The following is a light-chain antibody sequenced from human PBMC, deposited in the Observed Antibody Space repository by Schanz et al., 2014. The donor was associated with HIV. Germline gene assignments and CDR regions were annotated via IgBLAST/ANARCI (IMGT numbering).Light chain of an antibody. V-gene: IGLV2-14*01. CDR2: DVS. J-gene: IGLJ2*01. CDR3: RSFVGSATLL. CDR1: SSDPGRSKY. Sequence: QSVLTQPASVSGSPGQSITISCTGSSSDPGRSKYVSSPPQHPGKAPQRLIYDVSNRPSGVSNRFSGSKSGNTASLTISGLQADDEADYYCRSFVGSATLLFGGGTKLPVL.